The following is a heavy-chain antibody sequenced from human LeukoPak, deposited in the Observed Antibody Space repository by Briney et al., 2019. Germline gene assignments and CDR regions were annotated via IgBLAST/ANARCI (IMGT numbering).Heavy chain of an antibody. Sequence: GGSLRLSCGASGFTFSNYGFHWVRQAPGKGREGVAVIWCIGSNENFAHSVRARFTISRENPKNTLYLQMKILRAEDTAGYYFAMEGTWGTSVARNRFDPSGEGALVIVSS. CDR2: IWCIGSNE. CDR3: AMEGTWGTSVARNRFDP. J-gene: IGHJ5*02. CDR1: GFTFSNYG. D-gene: IGHD1-1*01. V-gene: IGHV3-33*01.